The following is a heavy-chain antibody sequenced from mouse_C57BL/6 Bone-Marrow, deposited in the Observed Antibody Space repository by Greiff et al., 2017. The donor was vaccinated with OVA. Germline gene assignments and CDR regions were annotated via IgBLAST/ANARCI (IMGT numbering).Heavy chain of an antibody. J-gene: IGHJ2*01. Sequence: QVHVKQPGAELVRPGTSVKLSCKASGYTFTSYWMHWVKQRPGQGLEWIGVIDPSDSYTNYNQKFKGKATLTVDTSSSTAYMQLSSLTSEDSAVYYCAREGLRRSYWGQGTTLTVSS. CDR1: GYTFTSYW. CDR3: AREGLRRSY. D-gene: IGHD2-4*01. CDR2: IDPSDSYT. V-gene: IGHV1-59*01.